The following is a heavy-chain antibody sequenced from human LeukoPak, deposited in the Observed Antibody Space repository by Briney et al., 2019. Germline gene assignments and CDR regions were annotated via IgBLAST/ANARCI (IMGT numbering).Heavy chain of an antibody. CDR2: ISGSGGST. D-gene: IGHD6-19*01. V-gene: IGHV3-23*01. CDR1: GFTFSSYA. CDR3: AKYAVAGADNWFDS. Sequence: VGSLRLSCAASGFTFSSYAMSWVRQAPGKGLEWVSGISGSGGSTYYADSVKGRFTISRDNSKKTLYLQMNSLRAEDTAVYYCAKYAVAGADNWFDSWGQGTLVTVSS. J-gene: IGHJ5*01.